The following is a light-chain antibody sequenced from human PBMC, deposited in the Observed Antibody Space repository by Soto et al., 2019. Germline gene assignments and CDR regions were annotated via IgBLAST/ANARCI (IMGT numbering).Light chain of an antibody. CDR3: QQYNNWPSWT. CDR2: KAS. V-gene: IGKV1-5*03. CDR1: QNIVDW. J-gene: IGKJ1*01. Sequence: DIQMTQSPSTLSASVGDRVTIRCRASQNIVDWLAWYQQKPGKAPKLLIYKASTLQSGVPSRFSGGGSETEFTLSISSLQSEDFAVYYCQQYNNWPSWTFGQGTKVEIK.